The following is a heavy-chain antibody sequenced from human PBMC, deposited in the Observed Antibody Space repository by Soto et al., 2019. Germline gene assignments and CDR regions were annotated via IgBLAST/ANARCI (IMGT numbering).Heavy chain of an antibody. CDR3: ARAPRVTFGGVIE. J-gene: IGHJ4*02. CDR2: ISSSSSYI. CDR1: GFTFSSYS. Sequence: EVQLVESGGGLVKPGGSLRLSCAASGFTFSSYSMNWVRQAPGKGLEWVSSISSSSSYIYYAESVKGRFTISRDNANNSLYLQMNSLTAEDTAVYYFARAPRVTFGGVIEWGQGTLVTVSS. D-gene: IGHD3-16*02. V-gene: IGHV3-21*01.